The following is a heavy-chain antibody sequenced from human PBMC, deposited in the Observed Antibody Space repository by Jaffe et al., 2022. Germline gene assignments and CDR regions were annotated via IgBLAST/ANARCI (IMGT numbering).Heavy chain of an antibody. CDR2: IRYDGSNK. D-gene: IGHD3-16*02. CDR1: GFTFSSYG. Sequence: QVQLVESGGGVVQPGGSLRLSCAASGFTFSSYGMHWVRQAPGKGLEWVAFIRYDGSNKYYADSVKGRFTISRDNSKNTLYLQMNSLRAEDTAVYYCAKVFDRGFYDYIWGSYRGGFGDYWGQGTLVTVSS. CDR3: AKVFDRGFYDYIWGSYRGGFGDY. V-gene: IGHV3-30*02. J-gene: IGHJ4*02.